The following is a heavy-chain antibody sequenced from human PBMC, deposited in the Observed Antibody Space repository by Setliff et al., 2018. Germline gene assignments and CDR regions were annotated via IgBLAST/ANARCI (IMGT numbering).Heavy chain of an antibody. V-gene: IGHV1-2*04. J-gene: IGHJ4*02. CDR3: ARSGWLREYYFDY. Sequence: GASVKVSCKASGYTFTGYYMHWVRQAPGQGLEWMGWINPNSGGTNYAQKFQGWVTMTRDTSISTAYMELSRLRSDDTAMYYCARSGWLREYYFDYWGQGTLVTVSS. CDR2: INPNSGGT. D-gene: IGHD5-12*01. CDR1: GYTFTGYY.